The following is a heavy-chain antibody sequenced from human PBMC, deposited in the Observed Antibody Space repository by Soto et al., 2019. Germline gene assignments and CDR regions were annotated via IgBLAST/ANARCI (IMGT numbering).Heavy chain of an antibody. CDR3: ARVNPKRREPYGEFGY. V-gene: IGHV3-30-3*01. D-gene: IGHD4-17*01. CDR2: ISYDGSNK. Sequence: QTGGSLRLSCAASGFTFSSYAMHWVRQAPGKGLEWVAVISYDGSNKYYADSVKGRFTISRDNSKNTLYLQMNSLRAEDTAVYYCARVNPKRREPYGEFGYWGQGTLVTVSS. J-gene: IGHJ4*02. CDR1: GFTFSSYA.